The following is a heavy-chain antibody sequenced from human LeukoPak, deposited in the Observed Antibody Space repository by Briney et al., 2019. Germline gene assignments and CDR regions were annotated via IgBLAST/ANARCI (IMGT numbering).Heavy chain of an antibody. J-gene: IGHJ6*03. Sequence: PSETLSLTCTVSGYSISSGYYWGWIRQPPGKGLEWLGYISYSGSTSYIPSLKSRVTISVDTSKNQFSLKVSSVTAADTAVYYCARTPKTVKNYYYMDVWGKGTTVTISS. CDR2: ISYSGST. D-gene: IGHD4-17*01. V-gene: IGHV4-38-2*02. CDR3: ARTPKTVKNYYYMDV. CDR1: GYSISSGYY.